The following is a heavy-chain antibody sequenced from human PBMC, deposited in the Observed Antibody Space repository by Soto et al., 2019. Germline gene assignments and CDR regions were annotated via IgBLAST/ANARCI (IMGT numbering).Heavy chain of an antibody. D-gene: IGHD3-22*01. CDR1: GFTFSSYA. CDR3: AKDLRYNYYDSSATVSLDDY. J-gene: IGHJ4*02. Sequence: GGSLRLSCAASGFTFSSYAMSWVRQAPGKGLEWVSAISGSGGSTYYADSVKGRFTISRDNSKNTLYLQMNSLRAEDTAVYYCAKDLRYNYYDSSATVSLDDYWGQGTLVTVPQ. V-gene: IGHV3-23*01. CDR2: ISGSGGST.